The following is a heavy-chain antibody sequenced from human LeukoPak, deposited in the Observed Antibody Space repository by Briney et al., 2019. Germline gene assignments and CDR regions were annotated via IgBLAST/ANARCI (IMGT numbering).Heavy chain of an antibody. CDR2: INPNSGGT. CDR3: ARGYGSGSPRIFYYYGMDV. J-gene: IGHJ6*02. Sequence: ASVKVSCKTSGYTFIGYYMHWVRQAPGQGLEWMGWINPNSGGTNYAQKFQGRVTMTRDTSISTAYMDLSRLRSDDTAVYYCARGYGSGSPRIFYYYGMDVWGQGTTVTVSS. D-gene: IGHD3-10*01. V-gene: IGHV1-2*02. CDR1: GYTFIGYY.